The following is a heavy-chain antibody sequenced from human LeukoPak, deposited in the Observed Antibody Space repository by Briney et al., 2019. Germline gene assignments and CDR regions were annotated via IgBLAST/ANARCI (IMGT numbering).Heavy chain of an antibody. V-gene: IGHV3-66*02. J-gene: IGHJ4*02. D-gene: IGHD3-3*01. CDR1: GFTVSSNY. CDR3: ARGHRSQRRSTIFGVAPYYFDY. Sequence: PGGSLRLSCAASGFTVSSNYMSWVRQAPGKGLEWVSVIYSGGSTYYADSVKGRFTISRDNSKNTLYLQMNSLRAEDTAVYYCARGHRSQRRSTIFGVAPYYFDYWGQGTLVTVSS. CDR2: IYSGGST.